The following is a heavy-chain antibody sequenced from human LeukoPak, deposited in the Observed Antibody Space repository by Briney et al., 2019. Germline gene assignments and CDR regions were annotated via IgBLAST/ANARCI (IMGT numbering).Heavy chain of an antibody. CDR1: GFTFSSYE. Sequence: PGGSLRLSCAASGFTFSSYEMNWVRQAPGKGLEWVSYISTSGDTIYYADSVKGRFTISRDNAKNSLYLQMNSLRAEDTAVYYCAREIAAVYYYYYGMDVWGQGTTVIVSS. CDR2: ISTSGDTI. V-gene: IGHV3-48*03. D-gene: IGHD6-13*01. J-gene: IGHJ6*02. CDR3: AREIAAVYYYYYGMDV.